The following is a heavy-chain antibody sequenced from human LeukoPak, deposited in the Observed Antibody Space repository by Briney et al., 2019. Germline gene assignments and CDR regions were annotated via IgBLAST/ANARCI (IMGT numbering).Heavy chain of an antibody. CDR1: GFSFSNYW. Sequence: GGSLRLSCAASGFSFSNYWMDWVRQAPGKGLEWVANIKQDGSEKKCLDSVKGRFTISRDNARNSLYLQMNSLRVEDTAVYYCTRSLDEWGQGTLVTVSS. CDR2: IKQDGSEK. CDR3: TRSLDE. J-gene: IGHJ4*02. D-gene: IGHD3-16*01. V-gene: IGHV3-7*02.